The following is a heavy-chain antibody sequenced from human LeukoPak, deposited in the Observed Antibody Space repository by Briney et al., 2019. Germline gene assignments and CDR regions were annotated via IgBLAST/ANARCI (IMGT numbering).Heavy chain of an antibody. CDR1: GYTLTELS. Sequence: ASVKVSCKVSGYTLTELSMHWVRQAPGKGLEWMGGFDPEDGETIYAQKFQGRVTMTEDTSTDTAYMELSSLRSEDTAVYYCATALYCSGGSCQQDYWGQGTLVTVPS. D-gene: IGHD2-15*01. V-gene: IGHV1-24*01. CDR3: ATALYCSGGSCQQDY. CDR2: FDPEDGET. J-gene: IGHJ4*02.